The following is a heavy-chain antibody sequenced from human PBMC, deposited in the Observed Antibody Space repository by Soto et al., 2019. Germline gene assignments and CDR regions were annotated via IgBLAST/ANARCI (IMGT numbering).Heavy chain of an antibody. Sequence: GGSLRLSCAASGFTFSSYGMHWVRQAPGKGLEWVAVISYDGSNKYYADSVKGRFTISRDNSKNTLYLQMNSLRAEDTAVYYCAKDFSGYDQPDYYYGMDVWGQGTTVTVSS. V-gene: IGHV3-30*18. J-gene: IGHJ6*02. CDR2: ISYDGSNK. CDR1: GFTFSSYG. CDR3: AKDFSGYDQPDYYYGMDV. D-gene: IGHD5-12*01.